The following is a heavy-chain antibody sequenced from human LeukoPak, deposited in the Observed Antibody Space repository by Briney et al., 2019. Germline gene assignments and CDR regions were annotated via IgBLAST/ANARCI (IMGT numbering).Heavy chain of an antibody. V-gene: IGHV3-21*01. CDR1: GFTFSSYS. Sequence: PGGSLRLSCAASGFTFSSYSMNWVRQAPGKGLEWVSSISSSSSYIYYADSVKGRFTISRDNAMNSLYLQMNSLRAEDTAVYYCARDFRRHDSSGYYVWGQGTLVTVSS. D-gene: IGHD3-22*01. CDR2: ISSSSSYI. CDR3: ARDFRRHDSSGYYV. J-gene: IGHJ4*02.